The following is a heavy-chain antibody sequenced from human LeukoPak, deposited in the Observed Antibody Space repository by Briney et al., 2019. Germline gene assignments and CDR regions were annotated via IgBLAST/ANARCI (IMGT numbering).Heavy chain of an antibody. V-gene: IGHV4-4*02. D-gene: IGHD3-22*01. CDR1: GDSINSPDL. Sequence: KSSETLSLTCTVSGDSINSPDLWSWVRQPPGKGLEWIGEMYLSGTTHSNPSVKSRVTISIDKSKNQFFLNLSSVTAADTAVYYCAGLVGRYSSGLYYYYFDYWGQGTLVTVSS. CDR2: MYLSGTT. J-gene: IGHJ4*02. CDR3: AGLVGRYSSGLYYYYFDY.